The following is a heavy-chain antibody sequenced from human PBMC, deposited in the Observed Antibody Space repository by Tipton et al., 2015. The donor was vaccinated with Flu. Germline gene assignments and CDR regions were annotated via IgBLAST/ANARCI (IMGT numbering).Heavy chain of an antibody. Sequence: TLSLTCTVSGGSISSYYWSWIRQPAGKRLEWIGRIYTSGSTNYNPSLKSRVTMSVDTSKNQFSLKLSSVTAADTAVYYCARDSQQLVHRYYYYGMDVWGQGTTVTVSS. D-gene: IGHD6-13*01. V-gene: IGHV4-4*07. CDR3: ARDSQQLVHRYYYYGMDV. CDR2: IYTSGST. J-gene: IGHJ6*02. CDR1: GGSISSYY.